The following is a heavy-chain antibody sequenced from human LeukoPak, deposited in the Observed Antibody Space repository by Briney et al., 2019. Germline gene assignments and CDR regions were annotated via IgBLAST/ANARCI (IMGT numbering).Heavy chain of an antibody. CDR3: ARGSTSRYYYYYMDV. CDR2: IYTSGST. J-gene: IGHJ6*03. CDR1: GGSISSGSYY. V-gene: IGHV4-61*02. D-gene: IGHD2-2*01. Sequence: PSETLSLTCTVSGGSISSGSYYWSWIRQPAGKGLEWIGRIYTSGSTNYNPSLKSRVTISVDTSKNQFSLKLASVTAADTAVYYCARGSTSRYYYYYMDVWGKGTTVTVSS.